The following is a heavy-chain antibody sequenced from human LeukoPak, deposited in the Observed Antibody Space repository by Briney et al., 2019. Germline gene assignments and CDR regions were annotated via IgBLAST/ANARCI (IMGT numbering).Heavy chain of an antibody. Sequence: PGGSLRLSCAASGFTFSSYAMHWVRQAPGKGLEYVSAISSNGGSTYYANSVKSRFTISRDNSKNTLYLQMGSLRAEDMAVYYCARDRDCSSTSCYAPFDYWGQGTLVTVSS. CDR3: ARDRDCSSTSCYAPFDY. D-gene: IGHD2-2*01. J-gene: IGHJ4*02. CDR2: ISSNGGST. CDR1: GFTFSSYA. V-gene: IGHV3-64*01.